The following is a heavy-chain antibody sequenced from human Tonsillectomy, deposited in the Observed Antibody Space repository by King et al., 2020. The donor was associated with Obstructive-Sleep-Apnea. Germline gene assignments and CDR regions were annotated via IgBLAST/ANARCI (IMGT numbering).Heavy chain of an antibody. D-gene: IGHD3-22*01. CDR2: ISGSGGST. J-gene: IGHJ4*02. CDR3: AKDRPSTMIVVATRRGDY. V-gene: IGHV3-23*04. CDR1: GFTFSSYA. Sequence: VQLVESGGGLVQPGGSLRLSCAASGFTFSSYAMSWVRQAPGKGLEWVSAISGSGGSTYYADSVKGRFTISRDNSKNTLYLQMNSLRAEDTAVYYCAKDRPSTMIVVATRRGDYWGQGTLVTVSS.